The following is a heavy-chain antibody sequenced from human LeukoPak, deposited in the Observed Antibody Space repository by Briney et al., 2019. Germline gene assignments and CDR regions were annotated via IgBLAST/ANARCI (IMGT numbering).Heavy chain of an antibody. J-gene: IGHJ4*02. V-gene: IGHV3-30*03. Sequence: GGSLRLSCAASGFTFSSYGMHWVRQAPGKGLEWVAVISYDGSNKYYADSVKGRFTISRDNAKNSLYLQMNSLRAEDTAVYYCAREMDGPYGSGSPLDYWGQGTLVTVSS. D-gene: IGHD3-10*01. CDR3: AREMDGPYGSGSPLDY. CDR1: GFTFSSYG. CDR2: ISYDGSNK.